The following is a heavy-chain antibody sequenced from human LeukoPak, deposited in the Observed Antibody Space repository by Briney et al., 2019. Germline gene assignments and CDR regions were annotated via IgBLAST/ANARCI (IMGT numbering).Heavy chain of an antibody. D-gene: IGHD5-12*01. CDR3: AREGGGYDFSWFDP. Sequence: SETLSLTCTVSGGSISSHYWSWIRQPPGKGLEWIGYIYYSGSTNYNPSLKSRATISVDTSKNQFSLKLSSVTAADTAVYYCAREGGGYDFSWFDPWGQGTLVTVSS. CDR2: IYYSGST. V-gene: IGHV4-59*11. CDR1: GGSISSHY. J-gene: IGHJ5*02.